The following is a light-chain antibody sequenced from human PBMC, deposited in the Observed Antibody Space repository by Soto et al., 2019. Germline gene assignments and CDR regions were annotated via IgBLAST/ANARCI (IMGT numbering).Light chain of an antibody. V-gene: IGKV3D-15*01. J-gene: IGKJ5*01. CDR3: QQYNNWPAIT. Sequence: EKVMTQSPATLSVPPGERAPLSCRASQGVRSNLAWYQQQPGQPPRLVISGASTKAPGIPARFSGFGSGTDFTLTISSLQSEDFAIYYCQQYNNWPAITVGQGTRLAL. CDR1: QGVRSN. CDR2: GAS.